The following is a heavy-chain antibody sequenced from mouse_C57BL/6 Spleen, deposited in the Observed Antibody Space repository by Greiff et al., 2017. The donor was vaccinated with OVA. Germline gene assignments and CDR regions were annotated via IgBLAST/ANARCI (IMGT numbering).Heavy chain of an antibody. CDR2: IYPRSGNT. D-gene: IGHD2-3*01. CDR1: GYTFTSYG. V-gene: IGHV1-81*01. CDR3: VRGWVYDGLPYYFDY. Sequence: VQLQQSGAELARPGASVKLSCKASGYTFTSYGISWVKQRTGQGLEWIGEIYPRSGNTYYNEKFKGKATLTADKSSSTAYMELRSLTSEDSAVYFCVRGWVYDGLPYYFDYWGQGTTLTVSS. J-gene: IGHJ2*01.